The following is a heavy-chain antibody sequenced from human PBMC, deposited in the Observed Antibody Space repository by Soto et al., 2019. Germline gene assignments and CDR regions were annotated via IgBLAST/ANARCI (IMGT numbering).Heavy chain of an antibody. D-gene: IGHD1-26*01. V-gene: IGHV5-51*01. J-gene: IGHJ5*02. Sequence: EVQLVQSGAEVKKPGESLKISCKGSGYNFTSYWIAWVRHMPGKGLEWMGIIYPGDSDTRYSPSFQGQVTISADKSISAAYLQWRSLKASDTAMYYCARHPSGSPGWFDPWGQGTLVTVSS. CDR1: GYNFTSYW. CDR3: ARHPSGSPGWFDP. CDR2: IYPGDSDT.